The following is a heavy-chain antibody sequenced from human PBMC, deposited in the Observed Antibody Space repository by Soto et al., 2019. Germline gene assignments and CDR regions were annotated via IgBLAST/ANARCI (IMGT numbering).Heavy chain of an antibody. J-gene: IGHJ6*02. D-gene: IGHD2-21*02. CDR1: GGTFSSYA. V-gene: IGHV1-69*13. CDR2: IIPIFGTA. CDR3: ARDRAYCGGDCRYAHGDYYYGMDV. Sequence: SVKVSCKASGGTFSSYAISWVRQASGQGLEWMGGIIPIFGTANYAQKFQGRVTITADESTSTAYMELSSLRSEDTAVYYCARDRAYCGGDCRYAHGDYYYGMDVWGQGTTVTVSS.